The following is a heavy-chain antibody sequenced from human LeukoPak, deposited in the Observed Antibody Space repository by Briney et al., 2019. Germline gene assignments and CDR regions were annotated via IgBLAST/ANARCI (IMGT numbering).Heavy chain of an antibody. V-gene: IGHV4-39*01. J-gene: IGHJ4*02. CDR1: GGSISSSSYY. CDR2: IYYSGST. Sequence: SETLSLTCTVSGGSISSSSYYWGWIRQPPGKGLEWIGSIYYSGSTYYNPSLKSRVTISVDTSKNQFSLKLSSVTAADTAVYYCARVKDGYNPSYFDYWGQGTLVTVSS. D-gene: IGHD5-24*01. CDR3: ARVKDGYNPSYFDY.